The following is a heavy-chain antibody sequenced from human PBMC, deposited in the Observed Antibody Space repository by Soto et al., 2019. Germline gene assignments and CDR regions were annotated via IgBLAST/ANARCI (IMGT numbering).Heavy chain of an antibody. J-gene: IGHJ4*02. CDR2: IYTSGST. CDR3: ARETQPSTYYYDSSGYYFDY. Sequence: QVQLQESGPGLVKPSETLSLTCTVSGGSISSYYWSWIRQPAGKGLEWIGRIYTSGSTNYNPSLTSRVTMSVDTSKNQFSLKLSSVTAADTAVYYCARETQPSTYYYDSSGYYFDYWGQGTLVTVSS. D-gene: IGHD3-22*01. CDR1: GGSISSYY. V-gene: IGHV4-4*07.